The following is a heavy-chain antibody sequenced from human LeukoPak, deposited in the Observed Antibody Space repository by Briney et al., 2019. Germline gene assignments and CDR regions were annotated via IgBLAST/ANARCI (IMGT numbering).Heavy chain of an antibody. Sequence: SETLSLTCAVNGGSFSGYYRTWIRQSPGKGLEWIGEIIHTGRANYSPSLKSRLTLSVDPSMNHFSLRLSSVTAADTAVYYCARGTVLTGYASFDYWGQGALVTVSS. CDR2: IIHTGRA. D-gene: IGHD3-16*01. J-gene: IGHJ4*02. CDR3: ARGTVLTGYASFDY. CDR1: GGSFSGYY. V-gene: IGHV4-34*01.